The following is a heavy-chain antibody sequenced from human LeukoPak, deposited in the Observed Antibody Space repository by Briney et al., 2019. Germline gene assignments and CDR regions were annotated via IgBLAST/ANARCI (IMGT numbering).Heavy chain of an antibody. CDR2: IKIKTEGGTT. V-gene: IGHV3-15*01. CDR1: GFTFSNAW. D-gene: IGHD3-10*01. Sequence: GGSLRLSCAASGFTFSNAWMNWVRQVPGKGLEWVGRIKIKTEGGTTDYAAPVKGRFTISRDDSKNTVYLQMDSLKTEDTAVYYCASYGSGSHDYWGQGSLVTVSS. CDR3: ASYGSGSHDY. J-gene: IGHJ4*02.